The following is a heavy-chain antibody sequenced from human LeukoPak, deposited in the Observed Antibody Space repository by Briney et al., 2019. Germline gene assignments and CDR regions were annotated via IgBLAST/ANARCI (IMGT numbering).Heavy chain of an antibody. Sequence: GGSLRLSCAASGFTFSTYAMSWVRQAPGKGLEWVSAISDGFGSSYYADSVKGRFTISRDNSENTLYLQMNSLRADDTAVYYCARACSGGSCYLVAFDIWGQGTMVTVSS. CDR1: GFTFSTYA. J-gene: IGHJ3*02. D-gene: IGHD2-15*01. V-gene: IGHV3-23*01. CDR3: ARACSGGSCYLVAFDI. CDR2: ISDGFGSS.